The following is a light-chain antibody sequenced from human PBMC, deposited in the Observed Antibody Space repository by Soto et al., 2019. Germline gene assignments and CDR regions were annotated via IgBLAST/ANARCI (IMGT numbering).Light chain of an antibody. V-gene: IGLV2-11*01. J-gene: IGLJ1*01. CDR1: SSDVGGYNY. CDR2: DVS. CDR3: AAWDDSFNGLYV. Sequence: QSALTQPRSVSGSPGHSVTLSCTGTSSDVGGYNYISWYQHHPGKAPKVMIYDVSKRPSGVPDRFSGSKSGTSASLAISGLQSEDEADYYCAAWDDSFNGLYVFGTGTKLTVL.